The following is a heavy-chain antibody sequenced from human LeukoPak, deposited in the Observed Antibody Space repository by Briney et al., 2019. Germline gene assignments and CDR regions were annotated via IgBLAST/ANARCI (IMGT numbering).Heavy chain of an antibody. CDR2: ISAYNGSA. D-gene: IGHD3-22*01. Sequence: ASVKVSCKASGYTFTSYGISWVRQAPGQGLEWMGWISAYNGSANYAQKLQGRVTMTTDTSTSTAYMELRSLRSDDTAVYYCARAPYYYDSSGYYYSWGYYYYYMDVWGKGTTVTVSS. CDR3: ARAPYYYDSSGYYYSWGYYYYYMDV. V-gene: IGHV1-18*01. CDR1: GYTFTSYG. J-gene: IGHJ6*03.